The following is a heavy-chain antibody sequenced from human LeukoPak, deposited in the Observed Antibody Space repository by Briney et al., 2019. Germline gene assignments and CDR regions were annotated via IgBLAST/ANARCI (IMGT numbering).Heavy chain of an antibody. D-gene: IGHD2-15*01. V-gene: IGHV3-23*01. CDR3: AKQLGYCSDGSCYFPY. CDR1: GGSVNTNP. Sequence: PSETLSLTCTVSGGSVNTNPNYWGWVRQAPGKGLEWVSAISNNGGYTYYADSVQGRFTISRDNSKSTLCLQMNSLRAEDTAVYYCAKQLGYCSDGSCYFPYWGQGTLVTVSS. CDR2: ISNNGGYT. J-gene: IGHJ4*02.